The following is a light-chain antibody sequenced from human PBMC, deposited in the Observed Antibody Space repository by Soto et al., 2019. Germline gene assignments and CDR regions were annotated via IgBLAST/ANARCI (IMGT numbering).Light chain of an antibody. V-gene: IGLV2-14*03. CDR2: EVS. J-gene: IGLJ1*01. CDR1: SSDIGSYNY. CDR3: ISYTGSDTSYV. Sequence: QSALTQPASVSGSPGQSITISCSGTSSDIGSYNYVAWYQQFPGNTPKLIIYEVSNRPSGVSSRFSGSKSGNTASLTISGLQSDDEADYYCISYTGSDTSYVFGTGTKVNVL.